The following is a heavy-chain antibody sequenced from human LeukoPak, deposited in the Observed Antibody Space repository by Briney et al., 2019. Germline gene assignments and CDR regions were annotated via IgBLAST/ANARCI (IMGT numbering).Heavy chain of an antibody. V-gene: IGHV3-23*01. CDR3: AKTRSYIVARYFDY. D-gene: IGHD5-12*01. Sequence: GGSLRLSCAASGFGFSSYDMSWVRQAPGKGLEWVSAISGSVSGFGSPTKYADSVKGRFTISRDNSKKTLYLQMNSLRAEDTAVYYCAKTRSYIVARYFDYWGQGTLVTVSS. J-gene: IGHJ4*02. CDR2: ISGSVSGFGSPT. CDR1: GFGFSSYD.